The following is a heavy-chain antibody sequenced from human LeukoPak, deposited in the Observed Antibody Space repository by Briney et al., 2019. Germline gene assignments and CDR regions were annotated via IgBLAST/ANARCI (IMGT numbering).Heavy chain of an antibody. J-gene: IGHJ5*02. CDR1: RGSISSYY. Sequence: PSETLSLTCTVPRGSISSYYWSSIRQPPRKGLEWIGYIYYSGITTYNPSIKSRVTISVDTSKNQFSLKMSSVTAADTAVYYCARDRYYYDSSGYPNWFDPWGQGTLVTVSS. D-gene: IGHD3-22*01. V-gene: IGHV4-59*12. CDR2: IYYSGIT. CDR3: ARDRYYYDSSGYPNWFDP.